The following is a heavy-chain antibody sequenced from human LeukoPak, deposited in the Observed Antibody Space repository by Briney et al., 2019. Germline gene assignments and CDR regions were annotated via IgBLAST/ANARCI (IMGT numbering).Heavy chain of an antibody. J-gene: IGHJ4*02. Sequence: GGSLRLSCVASGFTFSKYTLSWIRQPPGKGLEWVAGIYGGGSGTTFYAESVRGRFTISRDNSRTTLYLQMNSLRDEDTAVYYCAKGLHYYYGSGSYFDYWGQGTLVTVSS. D-gene: IGHD3-10*01. CDR2: IYGGGSGTT. CDR1: GFTFSKYT. V-gene: IGHV3-23*01. CDR3: AKGLHYYYGSGSYFDY.